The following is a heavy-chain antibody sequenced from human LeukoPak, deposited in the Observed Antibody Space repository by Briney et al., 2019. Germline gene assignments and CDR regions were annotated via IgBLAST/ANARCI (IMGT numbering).Heavy chain of an antibody. CDR1: GGSISSSSYY. V-gene: IGHV4-39*01. Sequence: SETLSLTCTVSGGSISSSSYYWGWIRQPPGKGLEWIGSIYYSGSTYYNPSLKSRVTISVDTSENQFSLKLSSVTAADTAVYYCARRAVTMGYYYYYMDVWGKGTTVTVSS. CDR2: IYYSGST. CDR3: ARRAVTMGYYYYYMDV. D-gene: IGHD4-11*01. J-gene: IGHJ6*03.